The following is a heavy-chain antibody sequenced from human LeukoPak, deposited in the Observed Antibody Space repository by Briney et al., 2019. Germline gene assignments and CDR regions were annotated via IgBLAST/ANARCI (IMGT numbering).Heavy chain of an antibody. V-gene: IGHV4-39*07. D-gene: IGHD6-13*01. J-gene: IGHJ4*02. CDR1: GGSISSSYY. CDR2: IFRSGGT. Sequence: SETLSLTCTVSGGSISSSYYWGWIRQPPGKGLEWIATIFRSGGTYYNPSLKSRVIISLDTSQNHFSLKLSSVTAADTAVYYCARGGQLVRPIDYWGQGTLVTVSS. CDR3: ARGGQLVRPIDY.